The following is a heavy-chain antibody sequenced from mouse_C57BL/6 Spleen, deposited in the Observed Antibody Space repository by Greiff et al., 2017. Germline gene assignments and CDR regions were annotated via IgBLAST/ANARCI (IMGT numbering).Heavy chain of an antibody. D-gene: IGHD2-3*01. CDR1: GYTFTSYW. Sequence: QVTLKVSGAELAKPGASVKLSCKASGYTFTSYWMHWVKQRPGQGLEWIGYINPSSGYTKYNQKFKDKATLTADKSSSTAYMQLSSLTYEDSAVYYCARGDDGYYLLFDYWGQGTTLTVSS. J-gene: IGHJ2*01. CDR3: ARGDDGYYLLFDY. V-gene: IGHV1-7*01. CDR2: INPSSGYT.